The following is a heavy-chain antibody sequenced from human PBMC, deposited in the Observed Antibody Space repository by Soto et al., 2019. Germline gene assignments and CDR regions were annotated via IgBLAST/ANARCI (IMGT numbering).Heavy chain of an antibody. J-gene: IGHJ5*02. Sequence: SETLSLTCAVYGGAFSVYYLSWIRQPPGKGLECIGEINHSGSTNYNPSLKSRVTISVDTSKNQFSLKLSSVTAADTAVYYCARGKLVYSRGFDTWGQGTLVTVSS. V-gene: IGHV4-34*01. CDR2: INHSGST. CDR3: ARGKLVYSRGFDT. D-gene: IGHD6-6*01. CDR1: GGAFSVYY.